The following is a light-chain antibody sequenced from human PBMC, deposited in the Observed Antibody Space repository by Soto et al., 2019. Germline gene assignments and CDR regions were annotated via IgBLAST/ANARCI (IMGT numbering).Light chain of an antibody. J-gene: IGKJ4*01. CDR2: EGS. CDR1: QSISSW. V-gene: IGKV1-5*01. CDR3: QQYNSSPLT. Sequence: DIQMTQPPSTLSASIGDTVTITCRANQSISSWLAWYQQKPGKAPKLLISEGSSLESGVPSRFSGSGSGTEFTLTISSLQPDDLATYYCQQYNSSPLTFGGGTKVEIK.